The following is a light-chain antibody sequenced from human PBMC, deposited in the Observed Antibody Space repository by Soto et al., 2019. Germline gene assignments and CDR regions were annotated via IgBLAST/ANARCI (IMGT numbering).Light chain of an antibody. Sequence: QSALTQPASVSGSPGQSITISCTGTSSDVGRYNYVSWYQRHPGKAPKLIIYDVSDRPSGVPSRFSGSKSVNTASLTISGLQAEDEADYFCSSYASSSDLLFGGGTKVTVL. V-gene: IGLV2-14*03. J-gene: IGLJ2*01. CDR1: SSDVGRYNY. CDR3: SSYASSSDLL. CDR2: DVS.